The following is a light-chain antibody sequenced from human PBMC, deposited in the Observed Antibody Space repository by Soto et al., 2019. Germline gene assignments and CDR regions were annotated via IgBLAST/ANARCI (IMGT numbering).Light chain of an antibody. CDR3: QQTYSTLLT. V-gene: IGKV1-39*01. CDR2: AAS. J-gene: IGKJ4*01. Sequence: DIQMTQSPSSLSASVGDRVTITCRASQSISNYLNLYQQKAGKAPKLLIYAASSLESGVPSRFSGGGSGPDFTLTISSLQPEDFATYYCQQTYSTLLTFGGGTKVEI. CDR1: QSISNY.